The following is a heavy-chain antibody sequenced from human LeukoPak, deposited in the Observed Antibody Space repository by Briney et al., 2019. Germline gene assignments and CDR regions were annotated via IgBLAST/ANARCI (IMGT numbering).Heavy chain of an antibody. J-gene: IGHJ6*03. D-gene: IGHD3-16*02. CDR3: ARDRDYVWGSYRHYYYYMDV. Sequence: GASVKVSCKVSGYTLTELSMHWVRQAPGKGLEWMGGFDPEDGETIYAQKFQGRVTITADESTSTAYMELSSLRSEDTAVYYCARDRDYVWGSYRHYYYYMDVWGKGTTVTIPS. V-gene: IGHV1-24*01. CDR2: FDPEDGET. CDR1: GYTLTELS.